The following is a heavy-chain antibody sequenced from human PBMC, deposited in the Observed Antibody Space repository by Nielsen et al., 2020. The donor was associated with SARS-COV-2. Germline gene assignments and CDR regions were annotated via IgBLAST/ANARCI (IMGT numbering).Heavy chain of an antibody. CDR3: ARGGCSTTSCYLGMDV. V-gene: IGHV3-33*08. CDR1: GFTFSSYG. CDR2: IWYDGSNK. J-gene: IGHJ6*02. Sequence: GESLKISCAASGFTFSSYGMHWVRQAPGKGLEWVAVIWYDGSNKYYADSVKGRFTISRDNSKNTLYLQMNSLRAEDTAVYYCARGGCSTTSCYLGMDVWGQGTTVTVSS. D-gene: IGHD2-2*01.